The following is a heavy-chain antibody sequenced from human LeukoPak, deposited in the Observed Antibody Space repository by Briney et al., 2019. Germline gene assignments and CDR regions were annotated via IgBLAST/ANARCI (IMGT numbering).Heavy chain of an antibody. CDR2: IYSGGTT. V-gene: IGHV3-53*01. CDR1: GFTVSINF. Sequence: PGGSLRLFCAASGFTVSINFVSWVRHARGKGMEWVSVIYSGGTTYYADSVKGRFTISRDNSKNTLYLQMNSLRAEDTAVYYCARDGYGNNYMDVWGKGTTVTVSS. J-gene: IGHJ6*03. CDR3: ARDGYGNNYMDV. D-gene: IGHD1/OR15-1a*01.